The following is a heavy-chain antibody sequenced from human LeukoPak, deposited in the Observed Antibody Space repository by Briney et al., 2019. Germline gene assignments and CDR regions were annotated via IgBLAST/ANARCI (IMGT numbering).Heavy chain of an antibody. CDR1: GFTFSGYS. CDR2: ISPDGGTT. J-gene: IGHJ4*02. D-gene: IGHD3-10*01. V-gene: IGHV3-23*01. Sequence: GGSLRLSCTVSGFTFSGYSMNWVRQAPGKGLEWVSIISPDGGTTGYADSVRGRFTVSRDNSKSTLYLQMNSLRAGDTATYYCAKKAHVAVGLYYFDHWGRGTLVTVSS. CDR3: AKKAHVAVGLYYFDH.